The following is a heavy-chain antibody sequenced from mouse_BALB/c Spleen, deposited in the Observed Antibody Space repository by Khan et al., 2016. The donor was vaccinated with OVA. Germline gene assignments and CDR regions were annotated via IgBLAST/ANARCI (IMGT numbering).Heavy chain of an antibody. D-gene: IGHD2-3*01. Sequence: EVKLLESGPGLVKPSQSLSLTCTVTGYSITSDYAWNWIRQFPGNKLEWMGYISYSGNTNYNPALKSRTSITRDTSKNQFFLQLNSVTTEDTATYYCARDGSRYNYAMDYWGQGTSVTVSS. V-gene: IGHV3-2*02. CDR3: ARDGSRYNYAMDY. J-gene: IGHJ4*01. CDR1: GYSITSDYA. CDR2: ISYSGNT.